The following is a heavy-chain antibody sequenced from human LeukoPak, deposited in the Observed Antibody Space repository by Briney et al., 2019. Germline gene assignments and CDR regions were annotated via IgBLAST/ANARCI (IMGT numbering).Heavy chain of an antibody. CDR3: ARLARQLPYYYYYGMDV. CDR1: GGSFSGYY. V-gene: IGHV4-34*01. J-gene: IGHJ6*02. CDR2: INHSGST. Sequence: PSETLSLTCAVYGGSFSGYYWSWIRQPPGKGLEWIGEINHSGSTNYNPSLKSRVTISVDTSKNQFSLKLSSVTAADTAVYYCARLARQLPYYYYYGMDVWGQGTTVTVSS. D-gene: IGHD2-2*01.